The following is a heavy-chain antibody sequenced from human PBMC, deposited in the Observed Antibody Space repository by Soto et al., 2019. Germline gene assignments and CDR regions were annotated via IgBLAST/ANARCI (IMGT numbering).Heavy chain of an antibody. CDR1: GVSMSSSSYY. CDR3: ARHGSY. V-gene: IGHV4-39*01. Sequence: QLQLQESGPGLVKPSETLSLTYTVSGVSMSSSSYYWGWFRQPPGKGLEWIGTIYYGGSSYSNPSLKSRVTISLDTSKNQFSLTLTSVTAADTAVYYCARHGSYWGQGTLVTVSS. CDR2: IYYGGSS. J-gene: IGHJ4*02.